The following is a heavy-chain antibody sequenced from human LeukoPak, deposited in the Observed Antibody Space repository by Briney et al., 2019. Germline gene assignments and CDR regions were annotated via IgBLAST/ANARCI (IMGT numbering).Heavy chain of an antibody. Sequence: GESLKISCKGSGYSFTSYWIGWVRQMPGKGLEWMGIINPSGGSTSYAQKFQGRVTMTRDMSTSTVYMELSSLRSEDTAVYYCARVAAEVVGVPGPIGFGWLRRDYYYMDVWGKGTTVTVSS. CDR1: GYSFTSYW. J-gene: IGHJ6*03. CDR2: INPSGGST. V-gene: IGHV1-46*01. CDR3: ARVAAEVVGVPGPIGFGWLRRDYYYMDV. D-gene: IGHD2-2*02.